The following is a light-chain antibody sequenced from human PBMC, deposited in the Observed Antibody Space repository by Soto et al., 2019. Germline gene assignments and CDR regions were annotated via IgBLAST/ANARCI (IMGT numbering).Light chain of an antibody. Sequence: QSVLTQPPSVSAAPGQKVTISCSGXSSNIGNNYVSWYQQLPGTAPKLLIYENNKRPSGIPDRFSGSKSGTSATLGITGLQTGDEADYYCGTWDSSLSAHVFGTGTKVTVL. J-gene: IGLJ1*01. CDR1: SSNIGNNY. CDR2: ENN. CDR3: GTWDSSLSAHV. V-gene: IGLV1-51*02.